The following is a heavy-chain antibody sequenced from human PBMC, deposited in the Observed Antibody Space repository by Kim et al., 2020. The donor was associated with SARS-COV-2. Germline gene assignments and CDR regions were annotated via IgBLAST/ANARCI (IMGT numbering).Heavy chain of an antibody. Sequence: SETLSLTCTVSGGSVSSGSYYWSWIRQPPGKGLEWIGYIYYSGSTNYNPSLKSRVTISVDTSKNQFSLKLSSVTAADTAVYYCARGHYVWGSYRSESWGQGTLVTVSS. D-gene: IGHD3-16*02. CDR2: IYYSGST. J-gene: IGHJ4*02. CDR1: GGSVSSGSYY. CDR3: ARGHYVWGSYRSES. V-gene: IGHV4-61*01.